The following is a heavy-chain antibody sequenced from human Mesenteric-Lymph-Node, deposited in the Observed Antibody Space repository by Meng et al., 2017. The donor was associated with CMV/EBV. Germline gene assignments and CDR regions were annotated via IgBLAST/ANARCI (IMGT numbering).Heavy chain of an antibody. Sequence: SVKVSCKASGGTFSSYAISWVRQAPGQGLEWMGGIIPIFGTANYAQKFQGRVTITTDESTSTAYMELSSLRSEDTAVYYCARAGGVGYYDSSGYYGWYFDLWGRGTLVTVSS. CDR1: GGTFSSYA. CDR3: ARAGGVGYYDSSGYYGWYFDL. J-gene: IGHJ2*01. CDR2: IIPIFGTA. V-gene: IGHV1-69*05. D-gene: IGHD3-22*01.